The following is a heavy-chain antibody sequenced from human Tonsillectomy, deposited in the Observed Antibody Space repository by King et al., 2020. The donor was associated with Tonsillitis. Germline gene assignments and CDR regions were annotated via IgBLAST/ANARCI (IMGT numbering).Heavy chain of an antibody. D-gene: IGHD3-22*01. Sequence: QLVQSGGGVVQPGRSLRLSCAASGFTFSSYGMHWVRQAPGKGLEWVAIISYDGSNKYYADSVKGRFTISRDNSKNTLYLQMNSLRAEDTAVYFCAKDYYYVSSGYDNWYFDLWGRGTLVTVSA. CDR1: GFTFSSYG. V-gene: IGHV3-30*18. J-gene: IGHJ2*01. CDR3: AKDYYYVSSGYDNWYFDL. CDR2: ISYDGSNK.